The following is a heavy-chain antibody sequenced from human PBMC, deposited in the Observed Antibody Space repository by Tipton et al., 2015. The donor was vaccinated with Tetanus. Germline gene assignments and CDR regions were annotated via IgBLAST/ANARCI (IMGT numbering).Heavy chain of an antibody. Sequence: TLSLTCTVSGVSIADNSNYWGWIRQPPGKGLEWIGGIYFSGDPYSNPSLKSRVTMSVDTSTSQFSLGLSSVTAADTAVYYCARHNSGYFTFFDYWGQGTLVTVSS. J-gene: IGHJ4*02. CDR2: IYFSGDP. V-gene: IGHV4-39*01. CDR3: ARHNSGYFTFFDY. CDR1: GVSIADNSNY. D-gene: IGHD3-3*01.